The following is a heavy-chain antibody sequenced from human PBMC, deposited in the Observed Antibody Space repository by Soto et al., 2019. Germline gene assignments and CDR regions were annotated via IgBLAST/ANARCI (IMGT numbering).Heavy chain of an antibody. J-gene: IGHJ4*02. Sequence: HPGGSRRRFWAASGFSFSNYNMNWVRQAPGKGLEWVAHITDGLTKHYADFVQGRFTISRDNAKNSLYLELTDLRDDDTAVYYCARDTSHGVTIGGLDSWGQGTLVTVSS. V-gene: IGHV3-48*02. CDR2: ITDGLTK. CDR3: ARDTSHGVTIGGLDS. CDR1: GFSFSNYN. D-gene: IGHD3-16*01.